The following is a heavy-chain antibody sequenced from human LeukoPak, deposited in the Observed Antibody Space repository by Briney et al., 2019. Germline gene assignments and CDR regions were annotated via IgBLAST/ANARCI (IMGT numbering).Heavy chain of an antibody. D-gene: IGHD3-10*01. CDR3: AKDLGRFGDHGMEV. J-gene: IGHJ6*02. V-gene: IGHV3-30*18. CDR1: RFNSSSYG. Sequence: GGSLRLSCAASRFNSSSYGMHWVRQAPGKGLEWVAVISYDGSNKYYADSVKGRFTIARDNSKNTVYLQMDSLRAEDTAFYYCAKDLGRFGDHGMEVWGQGTTVTVSS. CDR2: ISYDGSNK.